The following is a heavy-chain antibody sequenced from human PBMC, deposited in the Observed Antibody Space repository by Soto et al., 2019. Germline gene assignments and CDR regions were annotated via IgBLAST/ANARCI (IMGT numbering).Heavy chain of an antibody. CDR1: GYIFIRYD. CDR2: RNANSGNT. D-gene: IGHD4-17*01. J-gene: IGHJ4*02. V-gene: IGHV1-8*01. CDR3: ARTLYGDNVDY. Sequence: QVQPVQSGAEVKMPGASVKVSWKASGYIFIRYDINWVRQATGQGLEWMGWRNANSGNTGYAQKFQGRVTMTRNTSISKAYMELSSLRSEDTAVYYCARTLYGDNVDYWGQGTLVTVSS.